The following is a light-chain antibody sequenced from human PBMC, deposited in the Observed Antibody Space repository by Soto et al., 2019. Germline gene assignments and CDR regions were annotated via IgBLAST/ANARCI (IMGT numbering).Light chain of an antibody. J-gene: IGLJ2*01. Sequence: QSALTQPRSVSGSPGQSVTISCTGTSSDVGGYNYVSWYQQHPGKAPKLLIYDVSKRPSGVPDRFSGSTSGNTASLTISGLQADDEADYYCCSYAGSYTFVVFGGGT. V-gene: IGLV2-11*01. CDR3: CSYAGSYTFVV. CDR1: SSDVGGYNY. CDR2: DVS.